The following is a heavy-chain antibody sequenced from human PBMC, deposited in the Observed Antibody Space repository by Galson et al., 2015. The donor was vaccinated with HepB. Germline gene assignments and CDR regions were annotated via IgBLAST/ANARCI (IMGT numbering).Heavy chain of an antibody. CDR1: GGTFSSYA. D-gene: IGHD3-10*01. CDR2: IIPILGIA. CDR3: ARDSIRFGELLIDAFDI. J-gene: IGHJ3*02. Sequence: SVKVSCKASGGTFSSYAISWVRQAPGQGLEWMGRIIPILGIANYAQKFQGRVTITADKSTSTAYMELSSLRSEDTAVYYCARDSIRFGELLIDAFDIWGQGTMVTVSS. V-gene: IGHV1-69*04.